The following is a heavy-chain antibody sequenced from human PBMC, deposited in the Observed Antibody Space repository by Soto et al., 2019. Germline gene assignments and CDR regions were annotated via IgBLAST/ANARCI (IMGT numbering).Heavy chain of an antibody. V-gene: IGHV4-61*01. Sequence: PSETLSLTCTVSGGSVSSGSYYWSWIRQPPGRGLEWIGYIYYSESTNYRPSLKSRVTISVDTSKNQFSLKLSSVTAADTAVYYCARMFGPYETDYWGQGTRVTVSS. CDR1: GGSVSSGSYY. D-gene: IGHD3-10*02. J-gene: IGHJ4*02. CDR2: IYYSEST. CDR3: ARMFGPYETDY.